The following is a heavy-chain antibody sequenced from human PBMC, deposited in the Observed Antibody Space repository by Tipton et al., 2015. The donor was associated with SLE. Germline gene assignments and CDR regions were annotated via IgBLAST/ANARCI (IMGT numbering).Heavy chain of an antibody. V-gene: IGHV5-51*01. CDR3: ARHGPSITIFGVVTLDY. D-gene: IGHD3-3*01. CDR2: VYPGDAES. CDR1: GYTFTNYW. J-gene: IGHJ4*02. Sequence: VQLVQSGAEVRKPGESLKISCKASGYTFTNYWITWVRQMPGKGLEWMGIVYPGDAESRYSPSSQGQVTISADRSMSTAYLQWSSLKASDTAIYYCARHGPSITIFGVVTLDYWGQGTLVTVAS.